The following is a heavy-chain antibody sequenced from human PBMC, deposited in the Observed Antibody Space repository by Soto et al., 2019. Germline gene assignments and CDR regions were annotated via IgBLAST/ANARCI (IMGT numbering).Heavy chain of an antibody. V-gene: IGHV1-69*19. D-gene: IGHD3-10*01. J-gene: IGHJ4*02. CDR3: AREVQVHTPAFVY. CDR2: ISPMFGAA. CDR1: GGTFNTYA. Sequence: QVQLVQSGAEMKKPGSSVKVSCQSSGGTFNTYAMNWVHQAPGQGPEWMGDISPMFGAANYAPKFQGRVTITADESTGTSYMQLSSLTSEDTALYFCAREVQVHTPAFVYWGQGTLVTVSS.